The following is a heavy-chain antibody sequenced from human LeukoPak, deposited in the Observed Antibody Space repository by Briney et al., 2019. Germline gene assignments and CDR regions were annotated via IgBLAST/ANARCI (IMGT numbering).Heavy chain of an antibody. CDR1: GFTFSSYG. J-gene: IGHJ6*03. D-gene: IGHD3-10*01. V-gene: IGHV3-30*18. CDR3: AKGLGPLIRGVVPRTYYMDV. CDR2: ITYDGSSE. Sequence: PGTSLRLSCVGSGFTFSSYGIHWVRQLPGKGPEWVAIITYDGSSEFYADSVKGRFKISRDNSKNTVNLQMSSLGVEDTAVYYCAKGLGPLIRGVVPRTYYMDVWGRGTTVTVSS.